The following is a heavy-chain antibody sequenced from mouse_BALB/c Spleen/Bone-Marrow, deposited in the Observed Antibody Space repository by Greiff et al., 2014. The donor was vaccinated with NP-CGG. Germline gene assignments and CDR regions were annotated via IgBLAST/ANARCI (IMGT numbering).Heavy chain of an antibody. V-gene: IGHV1-4*01. CDR1: GYTFTDYT. Sequence: VQLQQSGAELARPGASVKMSCKASGYTFTDYTMHWVKQRPGQVLEWIGSINPSSTYTNYNQKFKDKATLTADKSSITAYMQLSSLTSEDSAVYYCVRLETNFAFWGRGTLVTVSA. D-gene: IGHD2-13*01. CDR2: INPSSTYT. CDR3: VRLETNFAF. J-gene: IGHJ3*01.